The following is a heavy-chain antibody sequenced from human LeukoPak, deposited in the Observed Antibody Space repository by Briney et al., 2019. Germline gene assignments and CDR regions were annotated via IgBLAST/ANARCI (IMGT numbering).Heavy chain of an antibody. V-gene: IGHV1-46*01. CDR1: GYTFTSYG. Sequence: ASVKVSCKASGYTFTSYGISWVRQAPGQGLEWMGIINPSGGSTSYAQKFQGRVTMTRDTSTSTVYMELSSLRSEDTAVYYCAREVYSSSEFDYWGQGTLVTVSS. J-gene: IGHJ4*02. CDR3: AREVYSSSEFDY. D-gene: IGHD6-13*01. CDR2: INPSGGST.